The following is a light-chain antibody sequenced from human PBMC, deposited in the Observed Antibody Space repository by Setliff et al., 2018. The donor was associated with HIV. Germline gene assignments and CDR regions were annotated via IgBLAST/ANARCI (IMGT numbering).Light chain of an antibody. CDR1: SSDVGSYNY. CDR3: SSYTSSSPPYV. V-gene: IGLV2-14*03. Sequence: QSVLTQPASVSGFPGQSITISCTGSSSDVGSYNYVSWYQQHPGKAPKLVISDVSKRPSGVSNRFSGSKSGNTASLTISGLQAEDEADYHCSSYTSSSPPYVFGTGTKVTVL. CDR2: DVS. J-gene: IGLJ1*01.